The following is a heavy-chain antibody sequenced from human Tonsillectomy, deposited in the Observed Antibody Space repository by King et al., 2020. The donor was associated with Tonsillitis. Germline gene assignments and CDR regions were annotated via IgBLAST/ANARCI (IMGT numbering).Heavy chain of an antibody. CDR3: ARGGRDSGSPGRVDY. Sequence: VQLQESGPGLVKPSETLSLTCTVSGVSISSYYWNWIRQPPGKELEWIGYIYYSGSTNYNPSLKSRVTISVDTSQNQFSLKLTSVTAADTAVYYCARGGRDSGSPGRVDYWGQGTLVTVSS. D-gene: IGHD1-26*01. CDR2: IYYSGST. J-gene: IGHJ4*02. V-gene: IGHV4-59*01. CDR1: GVSISSYY.